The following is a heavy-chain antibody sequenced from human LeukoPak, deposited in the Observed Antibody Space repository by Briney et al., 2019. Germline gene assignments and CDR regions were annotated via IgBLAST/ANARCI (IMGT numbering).Heavy chain of an antibody. D-gene: IGHD3-10*01. CDR3: ARSSPLRYYYGSQAYFDY. J-gene: IGHJ4*02. V-gene: IGHV4-34*01. Sequence: KPSETLSLTCAVYGGSFSGYYWSWIRQPPGKGLEWIGEINHSGSTNYNPSLKSRVTISVDTSKKQFSLKLSSVTAADTAVYYCARSSPLRYYYGSQAYFDYWGQGTLVTVSS. CDR1: GGSFSGYY. CDR2: INHSGST.